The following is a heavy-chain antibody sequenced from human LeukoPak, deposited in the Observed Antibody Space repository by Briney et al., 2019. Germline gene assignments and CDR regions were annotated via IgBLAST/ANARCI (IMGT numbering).Heavy chain of an antibody. CDR3: AKDIDSFGLHQLLGFDY. Sequence: GGSLRLSCAASGFTFSSYAMSWVRQAPGKGLEWVSGISGSGDSRYYADSVKGRFIISRDNSKNTLYLQMNSLRAEDTAVYFCAKDIDSFGLHQLLGFDYWGQGTLVTVSS. V-gene: IGHV3-23*01. CDR2: ISGSGDSR. D-gene: IGHD1-26*01. J-gene: IGHJ4*02. CDR1: GFTFSSYA.